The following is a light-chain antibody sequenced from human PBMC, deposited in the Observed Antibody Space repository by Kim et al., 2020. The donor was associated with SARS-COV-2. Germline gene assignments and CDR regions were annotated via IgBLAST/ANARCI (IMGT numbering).Light chain of an antibody. V-gene: IGLV3-21*04. Sequence: SYELTQPPSVSVAPGKTARITCGGNNIGSKSVHWYQQKPGQAPVLVIYYDSDRPSGIPERFSGSNSGNTATLTISRVEAGDEADYYCQVWDSSSVPSGWVFGGGTQLTVL. CDR1: NIGSKS. CDR2: YDS. J-gene: IGLJ3*02. CDR3: QVWDSSSVPSGWV.